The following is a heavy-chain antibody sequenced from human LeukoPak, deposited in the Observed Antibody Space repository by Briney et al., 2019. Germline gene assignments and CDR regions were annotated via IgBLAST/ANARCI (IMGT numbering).Heavy chain of an antibody. D-gene: IGHD1-26*01. CDR1: GFTVSSNY. J-gene: IGHJ3*02. CDR3: ARERGIVGPTDAFDI. Sequence: GGSLRLSCAASGFTVSSNYMSWVRQAPGKGLEWVSVIYSGGSTYYADSVKGRFTISRDNSKNTLYLRMNSLRAEDTAVYYCARERGIVGPTDAFDIWGQGTMVTVSS. V-gene: IGHV3-66*01. CDR2: IYSGGST.